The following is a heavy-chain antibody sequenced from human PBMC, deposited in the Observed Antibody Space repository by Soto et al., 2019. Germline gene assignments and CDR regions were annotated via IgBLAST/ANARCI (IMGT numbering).Heavy chain of an antibody. CDR2: TYYRSKWYN. Sequence: PSQTLSLTCAISWDSVSRNSAACNWIRQSPSGGLEWLGRTYYRSKWYNDYAVSVKSRITINPDTSKNQFSLQLNSVTPEDTAVYYCAREGPKDEGYYYYGMDVWGQGTTVTVSS. V-gene: IGHV6-1*01. CDR3: AREGPKDEGYYYYGMDV. J-gene: IGHJ6*02. CDR1: WDSVSRNSAA.